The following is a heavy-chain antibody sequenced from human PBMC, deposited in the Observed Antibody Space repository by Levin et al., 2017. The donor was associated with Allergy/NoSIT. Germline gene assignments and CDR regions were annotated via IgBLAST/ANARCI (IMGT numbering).Heavy chain of an antibody. J-gene: IGHJ3*02. CDR1: GGSISSSNW. CDR2: IYHSGST. D-gene: IGHD4-17*01. V-gene: IGHV4-4*02. Sequence: SETLSLTCAVSGGSISSSNWWSWVRQPPGKGLEWIGEIYHSGSTNYNPSLKSRVTISVDKSKNQFSLKLSSVTAADTAVYYCARAPTTVTTFAFDSWGQGTMVTVSS. CDR3: ARAPTTVTTFAFDS.